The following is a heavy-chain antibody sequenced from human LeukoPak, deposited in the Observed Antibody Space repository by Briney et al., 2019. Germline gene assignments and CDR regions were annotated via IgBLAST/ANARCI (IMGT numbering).Heavy chain of an antibody. Sequence: ASSPTLVNPTQTLTLTCTFSGFSLSTSAVGVGWIRQPPGKALEWLALIYWDDNKHYSPSLKTRLTITKHTSKNQVVLTMTNMDPVDTAAYYCAHRQDGYTSTWPSFDPWGQGTLVTVSS. D-gene: IGHD6-13*01. CDR2: IYWDDNK. V-gene: IGHV2-5*02. CDR1: GFSLSTSAVG. CDR3: AHRQDGYTSTWPSFDP. J-gene: IGHJ5*02.